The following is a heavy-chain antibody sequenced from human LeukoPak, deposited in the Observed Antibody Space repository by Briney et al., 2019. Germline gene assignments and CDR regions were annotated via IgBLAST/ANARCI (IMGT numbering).Heavy chain of an antibody. V-gene: IGHV3-53*01. CDR1: GFTVSSNY. J-gene: IGHJ5*02. Sequence: GGSLRLSCAASGFTVSSNYMSWVRQAPGKGLEWVSVIYSGGSTYYADSVKGRFTISRDNSKNTLYLQMNSLRAEDTAVYYCASMYSSSWSWFDPWGQGTLVTVSS. CDR3: ASMYSSSWSWFDP. CDR2: IYSGGST. D-gene: IGHD6-13*01.